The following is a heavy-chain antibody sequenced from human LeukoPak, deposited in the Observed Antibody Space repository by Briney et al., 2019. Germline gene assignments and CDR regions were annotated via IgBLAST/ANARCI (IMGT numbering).Heavy chain of an antibody. Sequence: GGSLRLSCAASGVSFSSYALHWVRQAPGEGRGWVGVISYYESNKYYAHSVKGRFTNSRDNSKNTLYLQMNSLRAEDTAVYYCARDLGDIVVVPAAEYYYYYGMDVWGQGTTVTVSS. CDR3: ARDLGDIVVVPAAEYYYYYGMDV. J-gene: IGHJ6*02. V-gene: IGHV3-30-3*01. CDR1: GVSFSSYA. CDR2: ISYYESNK. D-gene: IGHD2-2*01.